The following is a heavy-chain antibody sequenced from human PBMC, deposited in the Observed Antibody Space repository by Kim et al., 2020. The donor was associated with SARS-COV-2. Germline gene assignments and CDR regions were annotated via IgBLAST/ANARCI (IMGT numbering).Heavy chain of an antibody. CDR1: GFSFGDYA. V-gene: IGHV3-49*04. J-gene: IGHJ6*01. CDR2: IRSKVYGATT. CDR3: ARGPLVISGGYYYYYG. Sequence: GGSLRLSCTASGFSFGDYAITWVRQAPGKGLELVGFIRSKVYGATTESAASVQGRFISRDDSKRIAYLQMNSLKTEDTAVYYCARGPLVISGGYYYYYG. D-gene: IGHD3-22*01.